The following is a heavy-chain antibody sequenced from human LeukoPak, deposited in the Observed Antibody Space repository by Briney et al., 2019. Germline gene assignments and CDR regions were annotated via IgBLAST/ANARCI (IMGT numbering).Heavy chain of an antibody. V-gene: IGHV3-49*03. CDR2: IRSKAYGGTT. D-gene: IGHD6-13*01. CDR1: VFTFGVYA. J-gene: IGHJ4*02. Sequence: GGSLRLSCTASVFTFGVYAMRWFRQAPGGGVEGVGFIRSKAYGGTTEYAASVKARFTISRDDSKSIAYLQMNSLKTEDTAVYYCEAEQRGYWGQGTLVTVSS. CDR3: EAEQRGY.